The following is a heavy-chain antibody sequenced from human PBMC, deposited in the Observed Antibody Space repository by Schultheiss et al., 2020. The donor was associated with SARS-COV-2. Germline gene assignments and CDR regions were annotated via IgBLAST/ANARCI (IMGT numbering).Heavy chain of an antibody. J-gene: IGHJ6*02. CDR1: GFTFSSYA. CDR2: IWYDGSKI. V-gene: IGHV3-33*08. Sequence: GGSLRLSCAASGFTFSSYAMHWVRQAPGKGLEWVAVIWYDGSKIYYADSVKGRFTISRDNAKNSLYLQMNSLRAEDTAVYYCARDVYYYDSSGSLYYYGMDVWGQGTTVTVSS. CDR3: ARDVYYYDSSGSLYYYGMDV. D-gene: IGHD3-22*01.